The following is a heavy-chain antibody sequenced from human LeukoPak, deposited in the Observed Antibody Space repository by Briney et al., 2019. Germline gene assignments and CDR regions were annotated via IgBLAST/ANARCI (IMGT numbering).Heavy chain of an antibody. CDR3: AAQKRETSRPYYFDY. J-gene: IGHJ4*02. CDR1: GFTFSSYA. D-gene: IGHD6-6*01. Sequence: TGGSLRLSCAASGFTFSSYAMSWVRQAPGKGLEWVSTISGSGGTTYYADSVKGRFSISRDNSKNTLYLHMNSLRAEDTAVYYCAAQKRETSRPYYFDYWGQGTLLTVSS. V-gene: IGHV3-23*01. CDR2: ISGSGGTT.